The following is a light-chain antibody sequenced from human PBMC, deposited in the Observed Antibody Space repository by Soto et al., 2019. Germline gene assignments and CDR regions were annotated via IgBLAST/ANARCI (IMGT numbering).Light chain of an antibody. Sequence: DIVMTQSPDSLAVSLGERATINCKSSQSVLYTSNNKTYLAWYQQKPGQTPKLLIYWASTRESGVPDRFSGSGSGTDFTLTISSLQAGDVAVYYCQQYYSTPPTFGGGTKVEIK. CDR3: QQYYSTPPT. V-gene: IGKV4-1*01. J-gene: IGKJ4*01. CDR1: QSVLYTSNNKTY. CDR2: WAS.